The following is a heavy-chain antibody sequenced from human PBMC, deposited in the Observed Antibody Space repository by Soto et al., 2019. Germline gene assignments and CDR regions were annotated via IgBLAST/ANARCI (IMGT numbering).Heavy chain of an antibody. D-gene: IGHD6-19*01. CDR2: IYYST. CDR3: ARTSPVAGGFDY. J-gene: IGHJ4*02. CDR1: GGSISGDY. V-gene: IGHV4-59*01. Sequence: QVQLQESGPGLVKPSETLSLTCTVSGGSISGDYWSWIRQPPGKGLEWIGYIYYSTNYNPSLKCRVTISVDTSKNQLSLNLTSVTAADTAVYYCARTSPVAGGFDYWGQGTLVTVSS.